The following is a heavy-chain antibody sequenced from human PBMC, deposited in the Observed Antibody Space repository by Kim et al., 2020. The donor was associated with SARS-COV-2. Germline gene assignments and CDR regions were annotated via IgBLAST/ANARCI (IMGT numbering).Heavy chain of an antibody. CDR2: IRVKDYGGTA. V-gene: IGHV3-49*04. J-gene: IGHJ5*01. CDR1: GFTFGDYT. D-gene: IGHD6-6*01. CDR3: ARRKGSIAARPFEF. Sequence: GGSLRLSCSGSGFTFGDYTMGWVRQAPGKGLEWLGFIRVKDYGGTAEYAASVKGRFTILRDDSKSIAYLQMNSLKTEDTAVYYCARRKGSIAARPFEFWGQGTLVTVSS.